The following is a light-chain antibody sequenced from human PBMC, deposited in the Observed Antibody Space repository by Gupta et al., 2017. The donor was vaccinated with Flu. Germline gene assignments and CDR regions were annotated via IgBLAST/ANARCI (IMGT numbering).Light chain of an antibody. Sequence: SALTQPASVSGSPGQSITIPCTGTSSDVGGYNYVSWYQQHPGKAPKLMIYEVSKRPSGVSNRFSGSKSGNTASLTISGLQAEDEADYYCSSYASSSTLVFGGGTKLTVL. CDR2: EVS. V-gene: IGLV2-14*01. CDR1: SSDVGGYNY. CDR3: SSYASSSTLV. J-gene: IGLJ2*01.